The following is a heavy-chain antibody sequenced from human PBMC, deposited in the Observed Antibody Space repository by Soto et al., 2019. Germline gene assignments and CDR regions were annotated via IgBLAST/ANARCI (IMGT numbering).Heavy chain of an antibody. J-gene: IGHJ5*02. D-gene: IGHD3-3*01. Sequence: EVQLLESGGGFVKPGGSLRLSCEGSGFIFSSHAMSWVRQAPGKGLEWVSSVSGSGASVHLPDFLKGRFSSSRDNSKNTGYLELNNLRVDDTAVYYCAKDRPLWSGYSFSENHWGQGTLVTVSS. CDR1: GFIFSSHA. CDR2: VSGSGASV. CDR3: AKDRPLWSGYSFSENH. V-gene: IGHV3-23*01.